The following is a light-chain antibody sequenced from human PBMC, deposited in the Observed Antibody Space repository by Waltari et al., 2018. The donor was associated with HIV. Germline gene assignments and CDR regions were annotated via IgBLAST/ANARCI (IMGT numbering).Light chain of an antibody. V-gene: IGKV1-33*01. Sequence: DIQMTQSPSSLSASVGDRVTITCQASQDINKYLNWYQQRLGKAPKLLIYDASNLQTGVPSRFSGAGSGTDFSFNISSLQPEDFATYYCQQYNNWPPGTFGQGTKLEIK. CDR2: DAS. CDR1: QDINKY. CDR3: QQYNNWPPGT. J-gene: IGKJ2*01.